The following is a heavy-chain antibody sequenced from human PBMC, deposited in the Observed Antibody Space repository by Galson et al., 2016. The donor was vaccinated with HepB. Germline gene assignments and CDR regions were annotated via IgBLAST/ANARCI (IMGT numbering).Heavy chain of an antibody. J-gene: IGHJ4*02. Sequence: SLRLSCAASGFTFSSYGMHWVRQAPGKGLEWVAVISYDGRDKYHADSVKGRFTISRDNSKNTLYLQMNSRRAEDTAVYYCAKDMDIAAAGYYFDYWGQGTLVTVSS. V-gene: IGHV3-30*18. CDR1: GFTFSSYG. D-gene: IGHD6-13*01. CDR3: AKDMDIAAAGYYFDY. CDR2: ISYDGRDK.